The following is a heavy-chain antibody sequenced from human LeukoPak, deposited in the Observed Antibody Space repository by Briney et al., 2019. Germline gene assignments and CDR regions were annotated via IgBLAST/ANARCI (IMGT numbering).Heavy chain of an antibody. CDR2: IYYSGST. CDR3: ARGGRIVVVPAARYWRTNWFDP. D-gene: IGHD2-2*01. V-gene: IGHV4-59*12. J-gene: IGHJ5*02. CDR1: GGSISSYY. Sequence: SETLSLTCTVSGGSISSYYWSWIRQPPGKGLEWIGYIYYSGSTNYNPSLKSRVTISVDTSKNQFSLKLSSVTAADTAVYYCARGGRIVVVPAARYWRTNWFDPWGQGTLVTVSS.